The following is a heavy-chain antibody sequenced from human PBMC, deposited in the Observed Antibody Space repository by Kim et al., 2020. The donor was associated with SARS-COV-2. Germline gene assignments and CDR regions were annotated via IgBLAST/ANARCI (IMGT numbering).Heavy chain of an antibody. V-gene: IGHV1-3*04. D-gene: IGHD3-10*01. CDR1: GYSFNRYS. CDR2: INTGYVNT. CDR3: ARGGPVWVRPMDV. J-gene: IGHJ6*02. Sequence: ASVKVSCKASGYSFNRYSIHWVRQAPGQGLEWMGRINTGYVNTKYSQSFQGRVTFTWDTSTNIAYMELSGLRWEDTAVYFCARGGPVWVRPMDVWGQGTTVTVAS.